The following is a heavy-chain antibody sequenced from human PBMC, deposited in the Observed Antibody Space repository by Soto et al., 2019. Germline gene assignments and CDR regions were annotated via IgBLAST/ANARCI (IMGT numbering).Heavy chain of an antibody. V-gene: IGHV3-23*01. Sequence: EVQLLESGGGLVQPGGSLRLSWAASGFTFTSYAMRWVRQAPVKGLEWVSVIRGRGVSTYYADSVKGRFTISRDNPKNTLYLQMNSLRAEDTAVYYCARRGSGSYYDYWGQGTLVTVSS. CDR1: GFTFTSYA. D-gene: IGHD1-26*01. CDR3: ARRGSGSYYDY. J-gene: IGHJ4*02. CDR2: IRGRGVST.